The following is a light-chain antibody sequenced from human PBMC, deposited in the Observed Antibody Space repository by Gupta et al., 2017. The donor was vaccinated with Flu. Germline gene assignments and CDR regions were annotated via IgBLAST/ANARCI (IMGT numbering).Light chain of an antibody. CDR2: DAT. CDR1: QSVSSY. CDR3: QQRSNWPPT. J-gene: IGKJ5*01. Sequence: EIVLTQSPATLSLSLGARATLSCRASQSVSSYLAWYQQKPSQAPRLLIYDATNRATGIPARFSGSGSGTDFTLTIGSLEPEDFAVYYCQQRSNWPPTFGQGTRLEIK. V-gene: IGKV3-11*01.